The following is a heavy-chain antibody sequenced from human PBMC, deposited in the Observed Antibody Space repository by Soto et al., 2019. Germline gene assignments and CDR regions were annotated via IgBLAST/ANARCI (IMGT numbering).Heavy chain of an antibody. CDR3: ARSPRTANWFDP. D-gene: IGHD6-25*01. CDR1: GGSISIYY. V-gene: IGHV4-59*01. Sequence: PSETLSLTCTVSGGSISIYYWSWIRQPPGKGLEWIGYIYYSGSTNYNPSLKSRVTISVDTSKNQFSLKLSSVTAADTAVYYCARSPRTANWFDPWGQGTLVTVSS. J-gene: IGHJ5*02. CDR2: IYYSGST.